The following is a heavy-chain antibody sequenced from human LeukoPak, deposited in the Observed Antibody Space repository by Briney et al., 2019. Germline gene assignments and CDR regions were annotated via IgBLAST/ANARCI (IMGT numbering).Heavy chain of an antibody. D-gene: IGHD3-10*01. CDR2: IKQDGSEK. V-gene: IGHV3-7*01. Sequence: GGSLRLSCAASGFTFSSCWMSWVRQAPGKGLEWVANIKQDGSEKYYVDSVKGRFTISRDNAKNSLYLQMNSLRAEDTAVYYCARGSYYGSGSYYYYYYYYYMDVWGKGTTVTVSS. J-gene: IGHJ6*03. CDR3: ARGSYYGSGSYYYYYYYYYMDV. CDR1: GFTFSSCW.